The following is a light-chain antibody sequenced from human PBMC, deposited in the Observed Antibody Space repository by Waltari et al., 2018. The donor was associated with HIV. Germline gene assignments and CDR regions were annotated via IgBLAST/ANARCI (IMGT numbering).Light chain of an antibody. CDR2: AAS. Sequence: DIQMTQSPSSLSAFVGDRVTITCRASQNLVTYLNWYQHRSGTPPKLLIHAASSLQTGVPSRFSASGSGTDFIFTITSLHPDDLATYYCQQSYSTPPTFGQGTQLELK. J-gene: IGKJ2*01. V-gene: IGKV1-39*01. CDR3: QQSYSTPPT. CDR1: QNLVTY.